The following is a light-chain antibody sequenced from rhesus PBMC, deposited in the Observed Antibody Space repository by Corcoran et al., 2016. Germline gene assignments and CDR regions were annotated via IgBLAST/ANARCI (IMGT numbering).Light chain of an antibody. Sequence: DIQMTQSPSSLSASVGDTVTITCRASQGISSYLNWFQQKPGKAPKLLNYAASSLESGVPSRFSGSGSGTDFTLTISSLQPEDFAVYYCLQHNSYPFTFGPGTKLDIK. CDR3: LQHNSYPFT. V-gene: IGKV1-28*03. CDR1: QGISSY. J-gene: IGKJ3*01. CDR2: AAS.